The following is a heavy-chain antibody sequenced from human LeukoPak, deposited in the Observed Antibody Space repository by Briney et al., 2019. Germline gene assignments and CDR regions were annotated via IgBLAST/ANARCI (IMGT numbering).Heavy chain of an antibody. V-gene: IGHV4-39*01. D-gene: IGHD6-19*01. CDR2: MCYSGNT. CDR1: GGSISSGSCY. CDR3: ARRAVENYFDY. J-gene: IGHJ4*02. Sequence: SETLSLTCTVSGGSISSGSCYWGWIRQPPGKGLEWIGSMCYSGNTYYNPSVKSRVTVSVDTSKNQFSLNLSPVTAADTAVYYCARRAVENYFDYWGQGTLVTVSS.